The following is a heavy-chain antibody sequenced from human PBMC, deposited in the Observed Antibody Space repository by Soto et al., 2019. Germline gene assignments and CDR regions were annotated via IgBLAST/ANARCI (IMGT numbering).Heavy chain of an antibody. V-gene: IGHV4-59*01. CDR1: GGSISSYY. CDR3: ARLYSSSWSDAEYFQH. D-gene: IGHD6-13*01. J-gene: IGHJ1*01. CDR2: IYYSGST. Sequence: SETLSLTCTVSGGSISSYYWSWIRQPPGKGLEWIGYIYYSGSTSYNPSLKSRVTISVGTSKNQFSLKLSSVTAADTAVYYCARLYSSSWSDAEYFQHWGQGTLVTVSS.